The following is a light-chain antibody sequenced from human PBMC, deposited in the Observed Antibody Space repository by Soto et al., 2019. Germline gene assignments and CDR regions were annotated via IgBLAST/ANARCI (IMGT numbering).Light chain of an antibody. CDR3: GTWDSSLSAEG. Sequence: QSVLTQPPSVSGAPGQRVTISCTGSSSNIGAGYDVHWYQQLPGTAPKLLIYGNSNRPSGVPDRFSGSKSGTSASLAITGLQAEDEADYYCGTWDSSLSAEGFGGGTQLPVL. CDR2: GNS. J-gene: IGLJ3*02. CDR1: SSNIGAGYD. V-gene: IGLV1-40*01.